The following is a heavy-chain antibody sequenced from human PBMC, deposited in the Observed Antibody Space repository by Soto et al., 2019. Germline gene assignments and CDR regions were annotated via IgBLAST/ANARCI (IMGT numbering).Heavy chain of an antibody. CDR2: IKQDGSEK. Sequence: PGGSLRLSCAASGFTFSSYWMSWVRQAPGKGLEWVANIKQDGSEKYYVDSVKGRFTISRDNAKNSLYLQMNSLRAEDTAAYYCAREGGWSAHYYSGMDVWGQGNTVTVSS. CDR3: AREGGWSAHYYSGMDV. CDR1: GFTFSSYW. J-gene: IGHJ6*02. D-gene: IGHD6-19*01. V-gene: IGHV3-7*01.